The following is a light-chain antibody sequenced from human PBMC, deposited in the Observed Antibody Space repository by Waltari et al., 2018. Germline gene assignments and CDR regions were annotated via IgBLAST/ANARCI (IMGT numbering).Light chain of an antibody. J-gene: IGLJ3*02. CDR3: SSYTRTTTPRM. V-gene: IGLV2-23*01. CDR2: EGN. CDR1: SSGVGTYNL. Sequence: QSALTQPASVSGSPGQSIIISCTETSSGVGTYNLVSWYQQHPGKAAKVIIYEGNKRPSEVSNRFSGSKSGNTASLTISGLQADDEADYYCSSYTRTTTPRMFGGGTKLTVL.